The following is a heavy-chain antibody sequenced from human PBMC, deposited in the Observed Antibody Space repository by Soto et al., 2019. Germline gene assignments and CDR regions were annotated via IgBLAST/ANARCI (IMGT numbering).Heavy chain of an antibody. J-gene: IGHJ3*02. D-gene: IGHD3-22*01. CDR3: ARVRYYDSSGYSAFDI. Sequence: ASVKVSCKASGYTFTSYYMHWVRQAPGQGLEWMGIINPSGGSTSYAQKFQGRVTMTRDTSTSTVYMELSSLRSEDTAVYYCARVRYYDSSGYSAFDIWGQGTMVPVSS. V-gene: IGHV1-46*01. CDR1: GYTFTSYY. CDR2: INPSGGST.